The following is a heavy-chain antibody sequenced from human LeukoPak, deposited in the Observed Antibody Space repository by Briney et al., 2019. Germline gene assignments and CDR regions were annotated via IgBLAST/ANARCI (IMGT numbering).Heavy chain of an antibody. CDR3: AKGTMARGFDY. Sequence: PGGSLRLSCAASGFTFSNYAMSWVRQAPGKGLEWVSGISGSGDRRNYADSVKGRFTISRDISKNTLYLQMNSLRVEDTAVYYCAKGTMARGFDYWGQGTLVTVSS. D-gene: IGHD3-10*01. CDR2: ISGSGDRR. J-gene: IGHJ4*02. V-gene: IGHV3-23*01. CDR1: GFTFSNYA.